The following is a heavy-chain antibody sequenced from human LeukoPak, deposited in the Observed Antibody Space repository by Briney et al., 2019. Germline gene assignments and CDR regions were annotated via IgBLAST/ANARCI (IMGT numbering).Heavy chain of an antibody. CDR3: ARVAPGYCSSTSCYTGGATGWFDP. J-gene: IGHJ5*02. V-gene: IGHV4-34*01. CDR2: INHSGST. Sequence: SETLSLTCAVYGGSFSGYYWSWIRQPPGKGLEWIGEINHSGSTNYNPSLKSRVTISVDTSKNQFSLKLSSVTAADTAVYYCARVAPGYCSSTSCYTGGATGWFDPWGPGTLVTVSS. CDR1: GGSFSGYY. D-gene: IGHD2-2*02.